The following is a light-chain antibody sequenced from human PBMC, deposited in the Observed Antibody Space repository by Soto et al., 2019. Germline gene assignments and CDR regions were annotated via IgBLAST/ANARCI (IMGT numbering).Light chain of an antibody. Sequence: EIVMTQSPATLSVSPGERATLSCRASQRVSSNLAWYQQKPGQAPMLLIYGASTRATGIPARFSGSGSGTEFTLTIRSLQSEDFAVYYCQQYNNWPETVGQGTKVDIK. CDR2: GAS. J-gene: IGKJ1*01. CDR1: QRVSSN. V-gene: IGKV3-15*01. CDR3: QQYNNWPET.